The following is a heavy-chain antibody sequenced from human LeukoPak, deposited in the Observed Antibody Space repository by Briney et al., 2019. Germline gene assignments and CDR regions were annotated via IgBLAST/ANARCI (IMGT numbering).Heavy chain of an antibody. J-gene: IGHJ5*02. CDR2: IFSSGTT. CDR1: GGSISSTNYY. CDR3: AREPMFDL. V-gene: IGHV4-61*02. Sequence: SETLSLTCTVSGGSISSTNYYWSWIRQPAGKGLEWIGRIFSSGTTNYNPSLRSRVTITIDTSKTLFSLKVSSVTDADTAVYYCAREPMFDLWGQGALVTVSS.